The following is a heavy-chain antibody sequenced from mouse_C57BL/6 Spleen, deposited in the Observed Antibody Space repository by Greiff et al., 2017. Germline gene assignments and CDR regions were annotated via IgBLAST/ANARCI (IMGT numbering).Heavy chain of an antibody. J-gene: IGHJ3*01. Sequence: QVQLQQPGAELVRPGSSVKLSCKASGYTFTSYWMAWVKPRPGQGLEWIGNIYPSDSETHYNQKFKDKATLTVDKSSSTAYMQLSSLTSEDSAVXYCARSSYDYDVWFAYWGQGTLVTVSA. D-gene: IGHD2-4*01. CDR3: ARSSYDYDVWFAY. CDR2: IYPSDSET. V-gene: IGHV1-61*01. CDR1: GYTFTSYW.